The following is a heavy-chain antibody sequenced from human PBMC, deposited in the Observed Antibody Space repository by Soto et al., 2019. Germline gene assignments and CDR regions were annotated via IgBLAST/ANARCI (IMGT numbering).Heavy chain of an antibody. CDR2: INPDGSTT. CDR3: ARVPTTVTTPGMDV. CDR1: GFTFSSYW. V-gene: IGHV3-74*02. J-gene: IGHJ6*02. Sequence: EVQLVESGGGLVQSGGSLRLSCAASGFTFSSYWMHWVRQAPGEGLMWVSRINPDGSTTSYADSVKGRFTISRDNAKNTLYLQMNSLRVEDTAVYYCARVPTTVTTPGMDVWGQGTTVTVSS. D-gene: IGHD4-4*01.